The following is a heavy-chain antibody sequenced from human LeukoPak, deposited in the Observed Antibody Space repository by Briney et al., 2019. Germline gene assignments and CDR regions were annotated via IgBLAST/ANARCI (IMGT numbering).Heavy chain of an antibody. Sequence: GGSLRLSCAASGFTFSSYAMSWVRQAPGKGLEWVANIKQDGSEKYYVDSVKGRYTISRDNVKNFLYLQMNSLRVEDTALYFCGRVYCSTTSCYDYYDYYMDVWGKGTTVTVSS. J-gene: IGHJ6*03. CDR3: GRVYCSTTSCYDYYDYYMDV. D-gene: IGHD2-2*01. CDR1: GFTFSSYA. CDR2: IKQDGSEK. V-gene: IGHV3-7*03.